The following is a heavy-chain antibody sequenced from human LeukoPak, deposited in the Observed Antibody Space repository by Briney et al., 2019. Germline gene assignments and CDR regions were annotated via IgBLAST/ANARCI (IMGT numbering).Heavy chain of an antibody. CDR3: ARVLGGAELPGTHTGAFDY. D-gene: IGHD1-26*01. J-gene: IGHJ4*02. V-gene: IGHV4-34*01. CDR2: INHSGST. CDR1: GGSFSGYY. Sequence: PSETLSLTCAVYGGSFSGYYWSWIRQPPGKGLEWIGEINHSGSTNYNPSLKSRVTISVGTSKNQFSLKLSSVTAADTAVYYCARVLGGAELPGTHTGAFDYWGQGTLVTVSS.